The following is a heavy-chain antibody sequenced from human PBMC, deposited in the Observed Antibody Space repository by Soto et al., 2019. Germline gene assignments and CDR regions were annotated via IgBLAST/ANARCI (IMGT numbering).Heavy chain of an antibody. D-gene: IGHD3-16*01. V-gene: IGHV1-69*01. CDR3: AREERWGMFTYGAGGFDD. Sequence: QVQLVQSGAEVKKPGSSVTVSCKASGGTFSSYAISWVRQAPGQGLEWMGGILPIFGTANYAQKFQGRVTITTDESTSTAYMELRSRRSADADGYEYAREERWGMFTYGAGGFDDWGQGTLVTVSS. J-gene: IGHJ4*02. CDR1: GGTFSSYA. CDR2: ILPIFGTA.